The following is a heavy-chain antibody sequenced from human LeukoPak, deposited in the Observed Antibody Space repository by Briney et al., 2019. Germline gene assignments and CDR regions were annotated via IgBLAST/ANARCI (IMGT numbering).Heavy chain of an antibody. CDR1: GFTFSSYS. J-gene: IGHJ4*02. D-gene: IGHD6-13*01. CDR3: ARDGLAAAGTGFLDY. V-gene: IGHV3-21*01. CDR2: ISSSSSYI. Sequence: RGSLRLSCAASGFTFSSYSMNWVRQAPGKGLEWVSSISSSSSYIYYADSVKGRFTISRDNAKNSLYLQMNSLRAEDTAVYYCARDGLAAAGTGFLDYWGQGTLVTVSS.